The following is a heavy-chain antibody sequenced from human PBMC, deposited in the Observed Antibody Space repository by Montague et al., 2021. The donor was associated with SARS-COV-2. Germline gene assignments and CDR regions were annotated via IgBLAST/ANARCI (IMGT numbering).Heavy chain of an antibody. D-gene: IGHD5-24*01. CDR3: ARTDGFNLLGFDS. Sequence: PALVKPTQTLTLTCTFSGFSLTTGGMYVSWIRQPPGKALEWLARIDWDDDKYYSASLKTRLTISKDTSKNQVVLTMTDWDPLDTGTYYCARTDGFNLLGFDSWGQGTLVAVSS. CDR2: IDWDDDK. CDR1: GFSLTTGGMY. V-gene: IGHV2-70*11. J-gene: IGHJ4*02.